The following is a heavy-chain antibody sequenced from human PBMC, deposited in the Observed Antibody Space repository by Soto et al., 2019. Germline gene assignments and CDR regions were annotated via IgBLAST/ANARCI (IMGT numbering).Heavy chain of an antibody. J-gene: IGHJ5*02. D-gene: IGHD1-26*01. V-gene: IGHV6-1*01. CDR3: EREGSGSYYRWFDP. Sequence: SQTLSLTCALCLDSFSSNSAACNWSRHSPSRGLECMGRTYYRSKWYNDYAVSVKSRITINPDTSKNQFSMQLNSVTPQATAVYSCEREGSGSYYRWFDPWAQGTLVTVYS. CDR1: LDSFSSNSAA. CDR2: TYYRSKWYN.